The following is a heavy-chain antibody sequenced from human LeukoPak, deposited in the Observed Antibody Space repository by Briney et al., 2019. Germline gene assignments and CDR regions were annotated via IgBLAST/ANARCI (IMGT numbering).Heavy chain of an antibody. CDR2: INWSSDRI. CDR1: GFTFDDYA. CDR3: AKGGIHRGYYYYYMDV. V-gene: IGHV3-9*01. Sequence: PGGSLRLSCAASGFTFDDYAMHWVRQAPGKGLEGVSGINWSSDRIGYADSVKGRFTISRDNAKKSLYLQMNSLGAEDTALYYCAKGGIHRGYYYYYMDVRGKGTTVTISS. D-gene: IGHD6-13*01. J-gene: IGHJ6*03.